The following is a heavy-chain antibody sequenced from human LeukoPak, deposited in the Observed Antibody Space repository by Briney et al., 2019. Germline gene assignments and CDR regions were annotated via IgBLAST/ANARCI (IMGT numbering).Heavy chain of an antibody. CDR1: GFTFSNAW. CDR3: ARDHYDFWSGYTRGAFDI. V-gene: IGHV3-7*01. CDR2: IKQDGSEK. J-gene: IGHJ3*02. Sequence: PGGSLRLSCAASGFTFSNAWMSWVRQAPGKGLEWVANIKQDGSEKYYVDSVKGRFTISRDNAKNSLYLQMNSLRAEDTAVYYCARDHYDFWSGYTRGAFDIWGQGTMVTVSS. D-gene: IGHD3-3*01.